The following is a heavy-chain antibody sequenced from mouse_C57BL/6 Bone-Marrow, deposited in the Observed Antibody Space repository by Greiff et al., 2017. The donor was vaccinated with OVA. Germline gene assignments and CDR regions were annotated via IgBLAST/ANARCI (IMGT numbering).Heavy chain of an antibody. J-gene: IGHJ3*01. CDR2: IDPSDSYT. CDR1: GYTFTSYW. V-gene: IGHV1-50*01. Sequence: QVQLQQPGAELVKPGASVKLSCKASGYTFTSYWMQWVKQRPGQGLEWIGEIDPSDSYTNYNQKFKGKATLIVDTSSSTAYMQLNSLTSEDSAVYYCASAVFAYWGQGTLVTVSA. CDR3: ASAVFAY.